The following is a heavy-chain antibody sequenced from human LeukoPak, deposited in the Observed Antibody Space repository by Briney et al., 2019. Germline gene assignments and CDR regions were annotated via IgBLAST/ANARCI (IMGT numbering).Heavy chain of an antibody. Sequence: QAGGSLRLSCVASGFTFSNYAMSWVRQAPGKGLEWVSVIYSGGSTYYADSVKGRFTISRDNSKNTLYLQMNSLRAEDTAVYYCARGSQGGGAAELDYWGQGTLVTVSS. D-gene: IGHD6-25*01. CDR2: IYSGGST. J-gene: IGHJ4*02. CDR3: ARGSQGGGAAELDY. CDR1: GFTFSNYA. V-gene: IGHV3-66*02.